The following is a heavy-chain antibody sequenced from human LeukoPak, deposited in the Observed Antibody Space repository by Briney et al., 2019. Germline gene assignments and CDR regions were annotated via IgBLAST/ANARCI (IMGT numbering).Heavy chain of an antibody. Sequence: ASVKVSCKASGYTFTSYGISWVRQAPGQGLEWMGWISAYNGNTNYAQKLQGRVTMTTDTSTSTAYMELRSLRSDDTAVYYCARDRSGSYCGVSAFDIWGQGTMVTVSS. V-gene: IGHV1-18*01. D-gene: IGHD1-26*01. CDR3: ARDRSGSYCGVSAFDI. CDR1: GYTFTSYG. CDR2: ISAYNGNT. J-gene: IGHJ3*02.